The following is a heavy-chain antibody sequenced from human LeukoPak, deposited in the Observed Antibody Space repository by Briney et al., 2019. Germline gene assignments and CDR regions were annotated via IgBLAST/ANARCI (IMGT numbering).Heavy chain of an antibody. CDR3: AKVPMKEVDY. Sequence: PGGSLRLSCAASGFTFSNAWMSWVRQAPGKGLEYVSVISSNGGNIYYANSVKGRFTISRDNSKNTLYLQMNSLGAEDTAVYYCAKVPMKEVDYWGQGTLVTVSS. CDR2: ISSNGGNI. J-gene: IGHJ4*02. CDR1: GFTFSNAW. V-gene: IGHV3-64*01.